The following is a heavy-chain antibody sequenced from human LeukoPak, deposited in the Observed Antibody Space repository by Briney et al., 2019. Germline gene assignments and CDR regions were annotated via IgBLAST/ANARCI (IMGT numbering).Heavy chain of an antibody. CDR1: GGSFSGYY. D-gene: IGHD3-10*01. Sequence: PSETLSLTCAVYGGSFSGYYWSWIRQPPGKGLEWIGEINHSGSTNYNPSLKSRVTISVDTSKNQFSLKLSSETAADTAVYYCARGFPRHGPMVRGVRGGNYFDYWGQGTLVTVSS. J-gene: IGHJ4*02. V-gene: IGHV4-34*01. CDR3: ARGFPRHGPMVRGVRGGNYFDY. CDR2: INHSGST.